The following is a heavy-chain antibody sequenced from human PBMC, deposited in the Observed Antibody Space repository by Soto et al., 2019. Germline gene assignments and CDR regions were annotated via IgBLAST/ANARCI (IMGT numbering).Heavy chain of an antibody. J-gene: IGHJ4*02. CDR2: IKSGEIGI. V-gene: IGHV3-74*01. CDR1: GFIFSNYW. D-gene: IGHD3-9*01. Sequence: EVQLVESGGGLVQPGGSLRLSCAASGFIFSNYWMHWVRQAPGKGLVWVSRIKSGEIGISYADSVKGRFTISRDNAKNTLDLQVNSLRVEDTAVYYCARGGADILTGPLDYWGQGTLVTVSS. CDR3: ARGGADILTGPLDY.